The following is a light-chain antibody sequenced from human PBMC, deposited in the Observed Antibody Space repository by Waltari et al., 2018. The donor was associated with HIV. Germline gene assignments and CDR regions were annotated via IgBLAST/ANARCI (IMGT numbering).Light chain of an antibody. V-gene: IGKV1-33*01. CDR3: QQYDNLLLA. CDR2: DAS. J-gene: IGKJ4*01. CDR1: QDISNY. Sequence: DIQMTQSPSSLSASLGDRVTITCQASQDISNYLNWYQQKPGKAPKLLIYDASSLETGVPSRFSGSGSGTDFTFTISSLQPEDIATYYCQQYDNLLLAFGGGTKVEIK.